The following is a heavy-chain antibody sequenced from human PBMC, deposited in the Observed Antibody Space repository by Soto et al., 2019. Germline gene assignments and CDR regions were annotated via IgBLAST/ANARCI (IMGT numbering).Heavy chain of an antibody. CDR1: GFTFSTYW. CDR3: ARDQNYYDGIHYHDVLDI. V-gene: IGHV3-7*04. Sequence: EVQLVESGGGLVQPGGSLRLSCTASGFTFSTYWMVWVRQAPGKGLEWVANIRKDGSLNYYVDSVKGRFPISRDNANNSMYLQMNSLRAEDTAVYYCARDQNYYDGIHYHDVLDIWGQGTVVTVSS. J-gene: IGHJ3*02. CDR2: IRKDGSLN. D-gene: IGHD3-22*01.